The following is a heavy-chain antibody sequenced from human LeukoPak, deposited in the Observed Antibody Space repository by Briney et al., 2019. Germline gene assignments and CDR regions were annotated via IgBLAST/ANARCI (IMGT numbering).Heavy chain of an antibody. J-gene: IGHJ4*02. V-gene: IGHV3-23*01. CDR1: GFTFSSYA. CDR3: AAFMVRGVIVEDY. CDR2: ISGSGGST. Sequence: GGSLRLSCAASGFTFSSYAMSWVRQAPGKGLGWVSAISGSGGSTYYADSVKGRFTISRDNSKNTLYLQMNSLRAEDTAVYYCAAFMVRGVIVEDYWGQGTLVTVSS. D-gene: IGHD3-10*01.